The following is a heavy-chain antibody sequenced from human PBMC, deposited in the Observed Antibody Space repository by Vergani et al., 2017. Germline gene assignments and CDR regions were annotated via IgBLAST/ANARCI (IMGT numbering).Heavy chain of an antibody. J-gene: IGHJ6*03. CDR1: GFTFSTYA. D-gene: IGHD2-2*01. Sequence: QVQLVESGGGVVQPGRSLRLSCTSSGFTFSTYAMHWVRQAPGKGLEWVAIIYYDGSKKYYADSVKGRFTISRDNSRNTLDLLMSSLRAEDTAIYYCTTGGTGVVVVPADPYYYYYMDVWGKGTTVTVSS. CDR2: IYYDGSKK. CDR3: TTGGTGVVVVPADPYYYYYMDV. V-gene: IGHV3-33*01.